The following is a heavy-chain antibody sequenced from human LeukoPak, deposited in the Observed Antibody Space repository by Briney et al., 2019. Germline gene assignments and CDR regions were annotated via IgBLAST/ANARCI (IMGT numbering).Heavy chain of an antibody. CDR3: ARGLPTASYYDTRPDAFDI. CDR1: GYSISSGYY. V-gene: IGHV4-38-2*02. CDR2: IYHSGST. D-gene: IGHD3-22*01. Sequence: SETLSLTCTVSGYSISSGYYWGWIRQPPGKGLEWIGSIYHSGSTYYNPSLKSRVTISVDTSKNQFSLKLSSVTAADTAVYYCARGLPTASYYDTRPDAFDIWGQGTMVTVSS. J-gene: IGHJ3*02.